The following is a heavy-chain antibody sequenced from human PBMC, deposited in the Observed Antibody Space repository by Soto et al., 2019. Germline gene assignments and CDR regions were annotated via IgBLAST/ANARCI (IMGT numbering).Heavy chain of an antibody. J-gene: IGHJ4*02. CDR1: GFTFSNYA. V-gene: IGHV3-23*01. Sequence: PGGSLRLSCAASGFTFSNYAMSWVRQAPGKGLEWVSGVGGSGDSTYYADSVKGRFTISRDNSKNTLYLQMNSLRVEDTAVYYCAKDRLGSNFDYWGQGTQVTVSS. CDR3: AKDRLGSNFDY. D-gene: IGHD4-4*01. CDR2: VGGSGDST.